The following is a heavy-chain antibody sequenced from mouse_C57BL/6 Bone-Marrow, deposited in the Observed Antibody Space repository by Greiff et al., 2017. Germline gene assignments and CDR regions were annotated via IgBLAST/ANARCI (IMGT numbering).Heavy chain of an antibody. V-gene: IGHV5-4*01. D-gene: IGHD1-1*01. CDR1: GFTFSSYA. Sequence: EVQLVESGGGLVKPGGSLKLSCAASGFTFSSYAMSWVRQTPEKRLEWVATISDGGSYTYYPDNVKGRFTISRDNAKNNLYLQMSHLKSEDTAMYYCAREIYYGSSLWYFDVWGTGTTVTVSS. CDR2: ISDGGSYT. CDR3: AREIYYGSSLWYFDV. J-gene: IGHJ1*03.